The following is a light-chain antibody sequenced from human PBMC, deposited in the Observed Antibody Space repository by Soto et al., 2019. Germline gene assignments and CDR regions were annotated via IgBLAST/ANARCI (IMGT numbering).Light chain of an antibody. CDR1: SSDVGGYNY. J-gene: IGLJ1*01. V-gene: IGLV2-14*01. Sequence: QSVLTQPASVSGSPGQSSTISCTGTSSDVGGYNYVSWYQQHPGKAPKLMIYEVTDRPSGVSNRFSGSKSGNTASLTISGLQAEDEADYYCSSYTSNSTIYVFGTGTKLTVL. CDR3: SSYTSNSTIYV. CDR2: EVT.